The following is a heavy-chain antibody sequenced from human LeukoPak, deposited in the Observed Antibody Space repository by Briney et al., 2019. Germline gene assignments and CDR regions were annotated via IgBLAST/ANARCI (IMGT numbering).Heavy chain of an antibody. D-gene: IGHD4-23*01. CDR1: GGSISSGGYY. CDR2: IYYSGST. CDR3: ARDYGGNNWFDP. V-gene: IGHV4-31*03. J-gene: IGHJ5*02. Sequence: PSQTLSLNCTVSGGSISSGGYYWSRLRQHPGKGLEAIGYIYYSGSTYYNPSLKSRVTISVDTTKNQFSLKLSSVTAADTAVYYCARDYGGNNWFDPWGQGTLVTVSS.